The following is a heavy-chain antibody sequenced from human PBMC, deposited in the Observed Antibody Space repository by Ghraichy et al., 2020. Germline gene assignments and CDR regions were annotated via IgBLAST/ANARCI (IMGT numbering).Heavy chain of an antibody. CDR1: GGSISSYY. CDR2: IYYSGST. CDR3: ARVSLQDWNDVWYFDY. D-gene: IGHD1-1*01. Sequence: SETLSLTCTVSGGSISSYYWSWIRQPPGKGLEWIGYIYYSGSTNYNPSLKSRVTISVDTSKNQFSLKLSSVTAADTAVYYCARVSLQDWNDVWYFDYWGQGTLVTVSS. J-gene: IGHJ4*02. V-gene: IGHV4-59*01.